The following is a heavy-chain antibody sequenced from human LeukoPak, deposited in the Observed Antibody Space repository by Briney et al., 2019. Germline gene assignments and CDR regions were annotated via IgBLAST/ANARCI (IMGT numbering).Heavy chain of an antibody. Sequence: GGSLRLSCAASGFTFSSYGMHWVRQAPGKGLECVAVISYDGSNKYYADSVKGRFTISRDNSKNTLYLQMNSLRAEDTAVYYCAKDQSPYDFWSGYHHWGQGTLVTVSS. CDR3: AKDQSPYDFWSGYHH. CDR2: ISYDGSNK. V-gene: IGHV3-30*18. CDR1: GFTFSSYG. D-gene: IGHD3-3*01. J-gene: IGHJ5*02.